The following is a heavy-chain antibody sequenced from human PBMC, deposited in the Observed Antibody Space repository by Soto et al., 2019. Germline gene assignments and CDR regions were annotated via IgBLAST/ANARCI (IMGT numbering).Heavy chain of an antibody. J-gene: IGHJ4*02. D-gene: IGHD3-3*01. CDR1: GFTFSSCC. CDR3: AGVLRFLEWLPYY. Sequence: PGGSLRLSCAASGFTFSSCCMHWVRQAPGKGLEWVAVIWYDGSNKYYADSVKGRFTISRDNSKNTLYLQMNSLRAEDTAVYYCAGVLRFLEWLPYYWGQGILVTVHS. V-gene: IGHV3-33*01. CDR2: IWYDGSNK.